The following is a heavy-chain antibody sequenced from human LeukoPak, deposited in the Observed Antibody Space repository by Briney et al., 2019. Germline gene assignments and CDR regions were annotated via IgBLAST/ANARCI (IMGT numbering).Heavy chain of an antibody. CDR2: INSAGIST. V-gene: IGHV3-74*01. Sequence: QPGGSLRLSCTASGFTFSSYWMHWVRQVPGKGLVWVSRINSAGISTNYADSVKGRFTISRDNAKNTLYLQMNGLRAEDTAIYYCARDIAAAVDYWGQGTLVTVSS. J-gene: IGHJ4*02. CDR1: GFTFSSYW. D-gene: IGHD6-13*01. CDR3: ARDIAAAVDY.